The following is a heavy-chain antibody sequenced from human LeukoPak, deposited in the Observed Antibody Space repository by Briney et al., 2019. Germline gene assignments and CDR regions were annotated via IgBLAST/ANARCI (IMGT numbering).Heavy chain of an antibody. D-gene: IGHD1-1*01. J-gene: IGHJ5*02. V-gene: IGHV4-39*01. Sequence: SETLSLTCTVSGGSISSSSYYWGWIRQPPGKGLEWIGSIYYSGSTYYNPSLKSRVTISVDTSKNQFSLKLSSVTAADTAVYYCARADDPFLNWFDPWGQGTLVTVSS. CDR2: IYYSGST. CDR3: ARADDPFLNWFDP. CDR1: GGSISSSSYY.